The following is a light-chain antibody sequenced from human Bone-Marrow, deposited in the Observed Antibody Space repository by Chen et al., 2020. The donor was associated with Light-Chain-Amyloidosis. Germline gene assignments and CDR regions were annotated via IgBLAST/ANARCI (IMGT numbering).Light chain of an antibody. CDR1: RGEGGTYNY. J-gene: IGLJ1*01. CDR3: SSFTSSSSYV. CDR2: AVS. Sequence: QSALTQPASVSGSPGQSITISCTGTRGEGGTYNYVSWYQQHPGKAPKVMIYAVSNRPSGVSNRFCGSKSGNTASLTISGLQAEDEADYYCSSFTSSSSYVFGPGTKVTVL. V-gene: IGLV2-14*01.